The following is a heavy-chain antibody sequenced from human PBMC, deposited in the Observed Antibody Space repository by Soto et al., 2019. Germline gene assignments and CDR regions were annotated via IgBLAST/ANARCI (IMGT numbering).Heavy chain of an antibody. D-gene: IGHD1-26*01. Sequence: SETLSLTCTVSGGSISSGDYYWSWIRQPPGKGLEWIGYIYYSGSTYYNPSLKSRVTISVDTSKNQFSLKLSSVTAADTAVYYCARGNSGSPFDYWGQGTLVTVSS. CDR1: GGSISSGDYY. CDR2: IYYSGST. V-gene: IGHV4-30-4*01. CDR3: ARGNSGSPFDY. J-gene: IGHJ4*02.